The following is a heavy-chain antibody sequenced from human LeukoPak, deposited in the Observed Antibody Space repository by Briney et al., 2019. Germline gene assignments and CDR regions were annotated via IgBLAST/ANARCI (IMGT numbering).Heavy chain of an antibody. CDR3: ARGNTATNYYYYVDV. CDR1: GGSFSGYY. CDR2: INHSGST. J-gene: IGHJ6*03. D-gene: IGHD5-18*01. Sequence: SETLSLTCAVYGGSFSGYYWSWIRQPPGKGLEWIGEINHSGSTNYNPSLQSRVTISVDTSKNQFSLKLSSVTAADTAVYYCARGNTATNYYYYVDVWGKGTTVTVSS. V-gene: IGHV4-34*01.